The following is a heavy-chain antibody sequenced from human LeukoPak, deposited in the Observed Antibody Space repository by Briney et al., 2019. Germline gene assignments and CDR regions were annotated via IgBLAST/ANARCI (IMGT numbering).Heavy chain of an antibody. CDR2: ISSSSSYA. CDR3: ARDLSRLSV. CDR1: GFTFSQYY. D-gene: IGHD5/OR15-5a*01. Sequence: PGGSLRLSCAASGFTFSQYYMTWIRQAPGKGLGWISYISSSSSYANYADSVKGRFTISRDNDKSTVYLQMNSLRVDDTAVYYCARDLSRLSVWGQGTLVTVSS. V-gene: IGHV3-11*05. J-gene: IGHJ4*02.